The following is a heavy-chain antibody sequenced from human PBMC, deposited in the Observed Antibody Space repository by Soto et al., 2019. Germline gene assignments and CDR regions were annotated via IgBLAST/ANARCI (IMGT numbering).Heavy chain of an antibody. J-gene: IGHJ5*02. V-gene: IGHV3-23*01. D-gene: IGHD2-15*01. CDR1: GFNFWNYA. CDR3: ARGGEIVVLVAALRFAP. CDR2: IGTTGGST. Sequence: GSLRLSCKGSGFNFWNYAMSWVRQAPGKGPEWVSYIGTTGGSTHYADSVKGRFTISRDNSQNTVYLEMNSLTADDTAVYYCARGGEIVVLVAALRFAPWGQGTPVTVSS.